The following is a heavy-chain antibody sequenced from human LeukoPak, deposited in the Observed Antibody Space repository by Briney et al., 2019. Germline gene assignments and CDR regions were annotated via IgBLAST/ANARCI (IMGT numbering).Heavy chain of an antibody. CDR2: INGGGDKA. J-gene: IGHJ3*02. Sequence: GGSLRLSCEVSGFTLSSFSMNWVRQAPETGLEWVSSINGGGDKAFYADSVKGRFTISSDKSKNTLYLQMNSLSREDTAIYYCARGGGSTGWGTFDIWGQGTVVAVSS. CDR1: GFTLSSFS. CDR3: ARGGGSTGWGTFDI. D-gene: IGHD6-19*01. V-gene: IGHV3-23*01.